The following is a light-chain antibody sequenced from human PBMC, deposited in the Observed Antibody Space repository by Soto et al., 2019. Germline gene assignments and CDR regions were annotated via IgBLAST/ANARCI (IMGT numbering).Light chain of an antibody. CDR2: AAS. Sequence: DIQMTQSPSSLSASVGDRVTMTCRAGQGIRDALGWYQQKPGKAPKRQIYAASSLQSGVPSRFSGSGSGTEFTLTISSLQPEDFATYYCLQHNSYPQTFGQGTKVEI. CDR1: QGIRDA. J-gene: IGKJ1*01. CDR3: LQHNSYPQT. V-gene: IGKV1-17*01.